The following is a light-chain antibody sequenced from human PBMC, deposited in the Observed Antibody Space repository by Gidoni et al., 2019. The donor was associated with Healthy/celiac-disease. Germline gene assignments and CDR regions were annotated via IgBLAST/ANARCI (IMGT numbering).Light chain of an antibody. Sequence: EIVLTQSPGTLSLSPGERATLSSRASQSVSSSYLAWYQQKPGQAPRLLIYGASSRATGIPDRFSGRGSGTDFTLTISRLEPEAFAVYYCQQYGSSPRTFGQGTKLEIK. CDR3: QQYGSSPRT. CDR1: QSVSSSY. J-gene: IGKJ2*01. CDR2: GAS. V-gene: IGKV3-20*01.